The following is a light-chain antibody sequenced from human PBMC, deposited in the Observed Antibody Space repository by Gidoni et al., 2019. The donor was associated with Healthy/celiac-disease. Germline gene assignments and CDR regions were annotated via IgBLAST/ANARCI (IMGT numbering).Light chain of an antibody. V-gene: IGKV3-11*01. CDR3: YQRSNWPPLT. J-gene: IGKJ4*01. Sequence: ETVLTQSPATLSLSPGETATLACRASQSVSSYVAWYQQKPGQAPRLLIYDASNRATGIPARCRGSGSGTDFTLTLSSLVPDDFAVYYCYQRSNWPPLTFGGGTQVEI. CDR2: DAS. CDR1: QSVSSY.